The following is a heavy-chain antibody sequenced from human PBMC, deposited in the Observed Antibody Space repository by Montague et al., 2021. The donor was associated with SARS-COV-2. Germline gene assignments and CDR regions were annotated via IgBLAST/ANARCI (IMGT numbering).Heavy chain of an antibody. D-gene: IGHD6-19*01. CDR2: IYYDWST. V-gene: IGHV4-39*01. CDR1: LDSSRSSSQD. Sequence: SETRSLTCTGALDSSRSSSQDWGGIGQPPTRVLEGIGMIYYDWSTYYNPSFKSRVTISVDTSKTQFSLKLSSVTAADTAVYSCARRVHPAFGSGAIDYWGQGTLVTVSS. J-gene: IGHJ4*02. CDR3: ARRVHPAFGSGAIDY.